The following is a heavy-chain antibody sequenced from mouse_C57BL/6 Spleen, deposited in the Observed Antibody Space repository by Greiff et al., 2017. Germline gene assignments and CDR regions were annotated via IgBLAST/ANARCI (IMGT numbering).Heavy chain of an antibody. D-gene: IGHD1-1*01. Sequence: VQLKQSGAELVRPGASVKLSCTASGFNIKDDYMHWVKQRPEQGLEWIGWIDPENGDTEYASKFQGKATITADTSSNTAYLQLSSLTSEDTAVYYCYGSSRYYYAMDYWGQGTSVTVSS. CDR3: YGSSRYYYAMDY. V-gene: IGHV14-4*01. CDR1: GFNIKDDY. J-gene: IGHJ4*01. CDR2: IDPENGDT.